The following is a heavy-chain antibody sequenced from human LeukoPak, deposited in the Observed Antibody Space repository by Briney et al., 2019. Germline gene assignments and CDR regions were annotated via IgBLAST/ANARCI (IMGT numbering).Heavy chain of an antibody. J-gene: IGHJ4*02. CDR2: IIPILGIA. V-gene: IGHV1-69*04. CDR3: ARGGMVRGVISGAPAAFDY. Sequence: SVKVSCKASGGTFSSYAISWVRQAPGQGLEWMGRIIPILGIANYAQKFQGRVTITADKSTSTAYMELSSLRSEDTAVYYCARGGMVRGVISGAPAAFDYWGQGTLVTVSS. CDR1: GGTFSSYA. D-gene: IGHD3-10*01.